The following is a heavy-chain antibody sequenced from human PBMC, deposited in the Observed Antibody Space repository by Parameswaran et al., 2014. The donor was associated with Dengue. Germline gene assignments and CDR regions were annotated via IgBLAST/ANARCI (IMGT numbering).Heavy chain of an antibody. Sequence: WIRQPPGKGLEWIGSIYYSGSTYYNPSLKSRITISVDTSKNQFSLKLSSVTAADTAVYYCARQYCSSTSCVSPWDYYYYGMDVWGQGTTVTVSS. D-gene: IGHD2-2*01. V-gene: IGHV4-39*01. CDR2: IYYSGST. J-gene: IGHJ6*02. CDR3: ARQYCSSTSCVSPWDYYYYGMDV.